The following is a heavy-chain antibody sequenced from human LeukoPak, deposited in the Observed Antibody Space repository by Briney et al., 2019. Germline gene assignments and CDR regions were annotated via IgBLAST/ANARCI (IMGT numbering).Heavy chain of an antibody. CDR2: ISYDGSNK. V-gene: IGHV3-30*14. CDR1: GFTFSVSV. D-gene: IGHD4-17*01. CDR3: AKGNHDYGDYPPLGYYYGMDV. J-gene: IGHJ6*02. Sequence: GGSLRLSCAASGFTFSVSVMNWVRQVPGKGLEWVAVISYDGSNKYYADSVKGRFTISRDNSKNTLYLQMNSLRAEDTAVYYCAKGNHDYGDYPPLGYYYGMDVWGQGTTVTVSS.